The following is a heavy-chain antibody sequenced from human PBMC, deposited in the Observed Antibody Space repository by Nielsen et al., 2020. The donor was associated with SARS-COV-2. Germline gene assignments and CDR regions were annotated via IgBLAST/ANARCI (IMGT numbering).Heavy chain of an antibody. CDR3: ARRDSSGYLYYIDY. CDR2: IKQDGRDK. CDR1: GFTFSSFW. J-gene: IGHJ4*02. D-gene: IGHD3-22*01. V-gene: IGHV3-7*02. Sequence: GESLKISCAASGFTFSSFWMNWVRQAPGKGLEWVANIKQDGRDKYYVDSVEGRFTISRDNSKNTLYLEMNSLRAEDAAMYYCARRDSSGYLYYIDYWGQGTLVTVSS.